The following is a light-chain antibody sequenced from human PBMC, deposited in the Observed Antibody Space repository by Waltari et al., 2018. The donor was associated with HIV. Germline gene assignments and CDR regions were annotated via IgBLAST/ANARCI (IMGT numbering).Light chain of an antibody. CDR2: EDN. Sequence: NFMLTQPHSVSESPGKTVSISCTRSSGSIASSYVQWYQQRPGSSPPAVIFEDNQRPSGVPGRFSGSIDSSSNSASLTISGLKTEDEADYYCQSYDTTTPVVFGGGTRLTVL. V-gene: IGLV6-57*01. CDR3: QSYDTTTPVV. CDR1: SGSIASSY. J-gene: IGLJ2*01.